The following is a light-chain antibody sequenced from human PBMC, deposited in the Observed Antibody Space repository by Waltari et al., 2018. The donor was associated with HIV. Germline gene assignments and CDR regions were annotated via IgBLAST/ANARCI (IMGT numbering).Light chain of an antibody. V-gene: IGKV1-39*01. CDR3: QHSYSSPT. Sequence: DIHITQSPSSLSASVGDRVTITCRASQNIIKYLHWYQKKTGKATRIMIYTAANLQSGVQSRFSGSGSGTNFTLTISSLQPEDFATYFCQHSYSSPTFGPGTKVIVK. J-gene: IGKJ3*01. CDR2: TAA. CDR1: QNIIKY.